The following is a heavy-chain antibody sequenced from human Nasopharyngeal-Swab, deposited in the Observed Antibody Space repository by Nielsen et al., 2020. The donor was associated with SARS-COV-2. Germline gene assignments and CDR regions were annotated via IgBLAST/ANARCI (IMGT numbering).Heavy chain of an antibody. Sequence: GGSLRLSCAASGFTFSSYGMHWVRQAQGKGLEWVAVISYDGSNKYYADSVKGRFTISRDNSKNTLYLQMNSLRAEDTAVYYCAKFRMGVRQQLWGFGDYWGQGTLVTVSS. V-gene: IGHV3-30*18. CDR1: GFTFSSYG. D-gene: IGHD6-13*01. J-gene: IGHJ4*02. CDR3: AKFRMGVRQQLWGFGDY. CDR2: ISYDGSNK.